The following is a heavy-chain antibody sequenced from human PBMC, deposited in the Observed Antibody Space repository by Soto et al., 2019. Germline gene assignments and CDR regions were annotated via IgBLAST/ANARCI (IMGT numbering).Heavy chain of an antibody. CDR1: GYTFTTYC. J-gene: IGHJ4*02. V-gene: IGHV1-18*01. CDR2: ISAYNGNT. CDR3: ARDQNYYDILTGYWVYYFDY. D-gene: IGHD3-9*01. Sequence: ASVKVSCKASGYTFTTYCISWVRQAPGQGLEWLGWISAYNGNTNYAQKLQGRVTMTTDTSTSTAYMELRSLRSDDTAVYYCARDQNYYDILTGYWVYYFDYWGQGTLVTVSS.